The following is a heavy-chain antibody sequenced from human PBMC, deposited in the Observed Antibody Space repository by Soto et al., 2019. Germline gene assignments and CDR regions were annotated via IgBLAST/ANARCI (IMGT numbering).Heavy chain of an antibody. J-gene: IGHJ4*02. D-gene: IGHD6-19*01. CDR1: GDSVSSNSAA. Sequence: SQTLSLTCAISGDSVSSNSAAWNWIRQSASRGLEWLGRTYYRSKWYNDYAVSVKSRITINQDTSKNQFSLQLNSVTPEDTAVYYCARALSVAGYYFDYWGQGTLVTVSS. CDR3: ARALSVAGYYFDY. CDR2: TYYRSKWYN. V-gene: IGHV6-1*01.